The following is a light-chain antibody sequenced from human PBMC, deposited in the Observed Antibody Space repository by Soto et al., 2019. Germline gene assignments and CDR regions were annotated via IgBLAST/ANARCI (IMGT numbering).Light chain of an antibody. CDR1: QTISSW. Sequence: DMQMTQTPSTLSGSVGDRVTITCRASQTISSWLACYQQKPGKAPKLLIYNASTLKSGVPSRFSGSGSRTEFTLTISCLHPDDFAPSSFQHYNSYSAALGQGTKVDSK. CDR2: NAS. V-gene: IGKV1-5*03. CDR3: QHYNSYSAA. J-gene: IGKJ1*01.